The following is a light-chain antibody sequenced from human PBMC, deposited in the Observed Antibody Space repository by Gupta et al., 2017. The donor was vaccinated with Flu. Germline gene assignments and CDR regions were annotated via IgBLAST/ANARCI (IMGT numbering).Light chain of an antibody. Sequence: GKTARISCGGGNIGSESVHWYQQKPGQDPVLVVFDDTDRPSGIPERFSGSKTGNKATRPFSRVEAEDDADDYCQVWDSGSDQWVFGGGTKLTVL. J-gene: IGLJ3*02. CDR1: NIGSES. CDR3: QVWDSGSDQWV. V-gene: IGLV3-21*03. CDR2: DDT.